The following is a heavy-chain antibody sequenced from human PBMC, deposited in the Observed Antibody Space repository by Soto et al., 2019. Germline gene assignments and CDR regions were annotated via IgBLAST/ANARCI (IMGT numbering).Heavy chain of an antibody. D-gene: IGHD1-1*01. J-gene: IGHJ3*02. V-gene: IGHV1-18*01. Sequence: QVQLVQSGAEVKKPGASVKVSCKASGYTFTSYGISWVRQAPGQGLEWMVWISAYNGKTNYAQKLQGRVPMTTDTSTSSAYMELRSLRSEDTAVYYFARYKGPWCYDSYDACDIWFQGTMVSVSS. CDR1: GYTFTSYG. CDR2: ISAYNGKT. CDR3: ARYKGPWCYDSYDACDI.